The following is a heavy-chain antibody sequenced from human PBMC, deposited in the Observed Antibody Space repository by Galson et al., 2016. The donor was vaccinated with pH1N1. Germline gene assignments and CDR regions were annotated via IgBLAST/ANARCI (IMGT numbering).Heavy chain of an antibody. D-gene: IGHD3-22*01. J-gene: IGHJ6*02. V-gene: IGHV4-30-2*01. CDR3: VRSGTMNYYYAMDV. CDR1: GDSINSGGYS. CDR2: VFHSGTV. Sequence: TLSLTCIVSGDSINSGGYSWNWIRQTPAKGLEWIGYVFHSGTVYYHPSLKSRVTISVYRSKNQLSLKLTSVTAADTAVYYCVRSGTMNYYYAMDVWGQGTTVTVSS.